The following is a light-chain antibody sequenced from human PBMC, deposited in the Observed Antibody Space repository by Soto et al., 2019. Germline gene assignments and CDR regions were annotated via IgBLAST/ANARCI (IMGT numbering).Light chain of an antibody. CDR2: LNSDGSH. J-gene: IGLJ2*01. V-gene: IGLV4-69*01. CDR1: SGHSSYA. CDR3: QPWGTGIHVV. Sequence: QLVLTQSPSASASLGASVKLTCTLSSGHSSYAIAWHQQQPEKGPRYLMKLNSDGSHSKGDGIPDRFSGSSSGAERYLTSSSLQSEDEADYYCQPWGTGIHVVFGGGTTLTVL.